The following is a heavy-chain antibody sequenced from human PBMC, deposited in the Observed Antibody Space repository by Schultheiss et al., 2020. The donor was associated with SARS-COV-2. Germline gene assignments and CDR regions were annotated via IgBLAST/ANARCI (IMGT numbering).Heavy chain of an antibody. CDR3: ARDHSGHDY. Sequence: GGSLRLSCAASGFTFDDYAMHWVRQAPGKGLEWVSGINSDGSSTSYADSVKGRFTISRDNSKNTLYLQMNSLRAEDTAVYYCARDHSGHDYWGQGTLVTVSS. D-gene: IGHD1-26*01. CDR2: INSDGSST. CDR1: GFTFDDYA. V-gene: IGHV3-74*01. J-gene: IGHJ4*02.